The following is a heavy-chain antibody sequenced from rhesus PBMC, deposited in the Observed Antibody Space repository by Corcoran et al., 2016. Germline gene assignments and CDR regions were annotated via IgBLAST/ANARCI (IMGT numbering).Heavy chain of an antibody. Sequence: QLQLQESGPGLVKPSATLSLTCPVSGGSIRSNYWGWIRQTPGKGLEWIGHISGSGGRTDYNPSLKSRVTISTDTSKNQFSLKLSSVTVADTAVYYCAKEANYCTTTTCYGIDYWGQGVLVTVSS. CDR1: GGSIRSNY. CDR2: ISGSGGRT. CDR3: AKEANYCTTTTCYGIDY. J-gene: IGHJ4*01. D-gene: IGHD2-2*01. V-gene: IGHV4-173*01.